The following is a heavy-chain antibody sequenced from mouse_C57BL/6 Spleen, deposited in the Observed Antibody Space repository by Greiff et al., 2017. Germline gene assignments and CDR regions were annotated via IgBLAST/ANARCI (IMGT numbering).Heavy chain of an antibody. CDR1: GYTFTEYT. CDR3: AGHEVGTGTDYAMDY. Sequence: VHLVESGAELVKPGASVKLSCKASGYTFTEYTIHWVKQRSGQGLERIGWFYPGSGSIKYNEKFKDKATLTADKSSSTVYMELSRLTSEDSAVYFCAGHEVGTGTDYAMDYWGQGTSVTVSS. J-gene: IGHJ4*01. CDR2: FYPGSGSI. V-gene: IGHV1-62-2*01. D-gene: IGHD4-1*01.